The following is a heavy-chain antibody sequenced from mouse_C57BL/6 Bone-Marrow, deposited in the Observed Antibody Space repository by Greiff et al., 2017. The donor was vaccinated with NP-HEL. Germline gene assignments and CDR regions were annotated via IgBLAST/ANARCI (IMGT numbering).Heavy chain of an antibody. CDR1: GFTFTDYY. J-gene: IGHJ2*01. Sequence: EVKVVESGGGLVQPGGSLSLSCAASGFTFTDYYMSWVRQPPGKALEWLGFIRNKANGYTTEYSASVKGRFTISRDNSQSILYLQMNALRAEDSATYYCARSAATVEFDYWGQGTTLTVSS. V-gene: IGHV7-3*01. CDR3: ARSAATVEFDY. D-gene: IGHD1-1*01. CDR2: IRNKANGYTT.